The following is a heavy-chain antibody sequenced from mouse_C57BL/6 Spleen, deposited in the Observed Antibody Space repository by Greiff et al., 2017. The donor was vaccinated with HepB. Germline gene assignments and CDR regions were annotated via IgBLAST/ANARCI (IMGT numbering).Heavy chain of an antibody. D-gene: IGHD1-1*01. Sequence: EVQLQESGPGLVKPSQSLSLTCSVTGYSITSGYYWNWIRQFPGNKLEWMGYISYDGSNNYNPSLKNRISITRDTSKNQFFLKLNSVTTEDTATYYCARITTVVAPYYAMDYWGQGTSVTVSS. CDR1: GYSITSGYY. CDR3: ARITTVVAPYYAMDY. J-gene: IGHJ4*01. V-gene: IGHV3-6*01. CDR2: ISYDGSN.